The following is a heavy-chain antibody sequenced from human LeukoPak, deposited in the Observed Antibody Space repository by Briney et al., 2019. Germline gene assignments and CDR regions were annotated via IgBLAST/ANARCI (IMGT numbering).Heavy chain of an antibody. CDR2: IYTSGST. V-gene: IGHV4-61*02. J-gene: IGHJ3*02. Sequence: PSETLSLTCTVSGGSISSGSYYWSWIRQPAGKGLDWIGRIYTSGSTNYNPSLKSRVTMSVDTSKNQFSLKLSSVTAADTAVYYCARDHCGGSCQSDAFDIWGQGTMVTVSS. D-gene: IGHD2-15*01. CDR3: ARDHCGGSCQSDAFDI. CDR1: GGSISSGSYY.